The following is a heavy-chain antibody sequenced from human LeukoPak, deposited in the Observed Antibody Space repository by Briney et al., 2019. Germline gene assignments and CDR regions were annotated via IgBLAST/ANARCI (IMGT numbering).Heavy chain of an antibody. CDR1: GLSFSRYW. CDR2: INSDGSST. J-gene: IGHJ6*02. Sequence: GGPLRLSCAASGLSFSRYWMHWVRQAPGKGLVWVSRINSDGSSTTYADSVKGRFTISRDNAKNTLYLQMNSLRAEDTAVYYCAQNYGDLYYYGMDVWGQGTTVTVSS. CDR3: AQNYGDLYYYGMDV. V-gene: IGHV3-74*01. D-gene: IGHD4-17*01.